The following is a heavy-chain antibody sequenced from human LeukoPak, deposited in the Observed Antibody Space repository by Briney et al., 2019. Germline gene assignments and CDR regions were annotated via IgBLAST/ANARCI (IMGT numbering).Heavy chain of an antibody. CDR1: GYSFTSYW. V-gene: IGHV5-51*01. CDR3: ARQGGGDYVVYYYYYYGMDV. J-gene: IGHJ6*02. CDR2: IYPGDSDT. Sequence: GESLKISCKGSGYSFTSYWIGWVRQMPGKGLEWMGIIYPGDSDTRYSPSFQGQVTISADKSISTAYLQWSSLKASDTAMYYCARQGGGDYVVYYYYYYGMDVWGQGTTVTVSS. D-gene: IGHD4-17*01.